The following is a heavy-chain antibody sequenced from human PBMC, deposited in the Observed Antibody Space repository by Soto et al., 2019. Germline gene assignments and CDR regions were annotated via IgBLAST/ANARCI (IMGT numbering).Heavy chain of an antibody. J-gene: IGHJ4*02. CDR3: AKDPPLSSPRYGDYGGFDY. CDR1: GFTFSSYA. CDR2: ISGSGGST. V-gene: IGHV3-23*01. D-gene: IGHD4-17*01. Sequence: EVQLLESGGGLVQPGGSLRLSCAASGFTFSSYAMSWVRQAPGKGLEWVSAISGSGGSTYYADSVKGRFTISRDNSKNTLYLQMNSLRAEDTAVYYCAKDPPLSSPRYGDYGGFDYWGQGPLVTVSS.